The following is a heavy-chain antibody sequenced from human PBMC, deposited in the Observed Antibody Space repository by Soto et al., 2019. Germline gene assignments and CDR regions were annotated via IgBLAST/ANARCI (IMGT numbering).Heavy chain of an antibody. CDR2: IYYSGST. Sequence: SETLSLTCTVSGGSINSNNYYWGWIRQPPGKGLEWIGSIYYSGSTYYNPSLKSRVTISVDTSKNQFSLKLSSVTAADTAVYYCARHVLAGQNYYYYGMDVWGQGTTVTVSS. CDR1: GGSINSNNYY. J-gene: IGHJ6*02. CDR3: ARHVLAGQNYYYYGMDV. D-gene: IGHD3-3*02. V-gene: IGHV4-39*01.